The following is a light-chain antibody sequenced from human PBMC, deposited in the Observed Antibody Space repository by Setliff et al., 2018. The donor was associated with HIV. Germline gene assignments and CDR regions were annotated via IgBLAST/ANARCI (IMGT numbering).Light chain of an antibody. Sequence: QSALTQPRSVSGSPGQSVTMSCTGTSSDVGGYNYVSWYQQRPGKAPKLMIYDVSKRPSGVPDRFSGSKSGNTAFLTISGLQGEDEADYYCCSYAGSYTVLFGGGTKVTVL. CDR1: SSDVGGYNY. V-gene: IGLV2-11*01. CDR2: DVS. CDR3: CSYAGSYTVL. J-gene: IGLJ2*01.